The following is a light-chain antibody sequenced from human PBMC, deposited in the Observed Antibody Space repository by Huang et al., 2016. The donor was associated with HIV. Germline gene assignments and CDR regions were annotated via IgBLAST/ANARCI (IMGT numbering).Light chain of an antibody. CDR2: AAS. V-gene: IGKV1-39*01. Sequence: DIQMTQSPPSLSASVGDSVTIACRASQNVNTYLNWYQQKPGQAPRLLIFAASRLRSGVPSRFSGSGSGTEFTLTISSLQLEDFATYYCQQRFGTTITFGQGTRLDIK. CDR3: QQRFGTTIT. CDR1: QNVNTY. J-gene: IGKJ5*01.